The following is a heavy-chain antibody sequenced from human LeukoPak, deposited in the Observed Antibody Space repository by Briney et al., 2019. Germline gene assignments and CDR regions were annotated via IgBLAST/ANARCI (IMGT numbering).Heavy chain of an antibody. V-gene: IGHV3-23*01. CDR2: ISGSGGGT. CDR1: GSTFTFYA. Sequence: GGSLRLSCAASGSTFTFYAMSWVRQAPGKGLEWVSVISGSGGGTYYADPVKGRFTISRDNSKNTLYLQMDSLRAEDTAVYYCAKWDGDLYYYYYMDVWGKGTTVTVSS. J-gene: IGHJ6*03. D-gene: IGHD4-17*01. CDR3: AKWDGDLYYYYYMDV.